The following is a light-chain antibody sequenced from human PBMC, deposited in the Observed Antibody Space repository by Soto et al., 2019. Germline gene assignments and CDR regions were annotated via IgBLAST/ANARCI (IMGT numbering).Light chain of an antibody. Sequence: EIVMTQSPATLAVSPGERATLSCRASQSVSSNLAWYQQKPGQAPRLLIYDASNRATGIPDRFSGSASGTDFTLTISRLEPEDFAVYFCQQYSDLPMTFGQGTRLEIK. J-gene: IGKJ5*01. CDR2: DAS. CDR1: QSVSSN. CDR3: QQYSDLPMT. V-gene: IGKV3D-15*02.